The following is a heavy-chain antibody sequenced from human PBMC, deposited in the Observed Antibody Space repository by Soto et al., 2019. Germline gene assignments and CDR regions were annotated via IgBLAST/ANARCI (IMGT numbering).Heavy chain of an antibody. D-gene: IGHD3-16*01. CDR2: ISSSGSTI. J-gene: IGHJ4*02. CDR3: ARARDDYIWGSYPYYFDY. CDR1: GFTFSDYY. V-gene: IGHV3-11*01. Sequence: GGSLRLSCAASGFTFSDYYMSWIRQAPGKGLEWVSYISSSGSTIYYADSVKGRFTISRDNAKISLYLQMNSLRAEDTAVYYCARARDDYIWGSYPYYFDYWGQGTLVTVSS.